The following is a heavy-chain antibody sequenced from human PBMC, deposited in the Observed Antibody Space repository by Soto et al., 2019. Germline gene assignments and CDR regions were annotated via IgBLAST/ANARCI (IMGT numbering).Heavy chain of an antibody. V-gene: IGHV3-23*01. Sequence: EVQLLESGGGLVQPGGSLRLSCTASGFTFSGYAMSWVRQSPGKELEWVAAITGDGHRTYYADSVEGRFTISRDNSKNTLFLQMNSMRTEDTAIYHWAKRAYYDSATFSPLFENWGQGVLVTVSS. J-gene: IGHJ4*02. CDR2: ITGDGHRT. D-gene: IGHD3-22*01. CDR1: GFTFSGYA. CDR3: AKRAYYDSATFSPLFEN.